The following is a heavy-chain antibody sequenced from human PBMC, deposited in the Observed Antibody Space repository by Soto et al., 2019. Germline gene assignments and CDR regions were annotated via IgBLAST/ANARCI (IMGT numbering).Heavy chain of an antibody. CDR3: ARDSTSGSSSRDYYDGMDG. V-gene: IGHV1-69*01. J-gene: IGHJ6*02. CDR1: GGTFSSYA. CDR2: IIPIFGTA. Sequence: QVQLVQSGAEVKKPGSSVKVSCKASGGTFSSYAISWVRQAPGQGLEWMGWIIPIFGTANYAQRFQGRVTITADESTSTAYMGLSSLRSEDTAVYYCARDSTSGSSSRDYYDGMDGSCQEATVTVT. D-gene: IGHD6-6*01.